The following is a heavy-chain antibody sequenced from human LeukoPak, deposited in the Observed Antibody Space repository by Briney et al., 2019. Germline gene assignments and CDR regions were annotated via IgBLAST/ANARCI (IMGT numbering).Heavy chain of an antibody. Sequence: SETLSLTCTVSGGSISSYYWSWIRQPPGKGLEWIGYIYYSGNTNYNPSLKSRVTLSVDTSKTQFSLRLSSVTAADTAMYYCARGGIKGSTGPRSFDYWGQGTLVTVSS. D-gene: IGHD1-26*01. J-gene: IGHJ4*02. CDR1: GGSISSYY. V-gene: IGHV4-59*01. CDR2: IYYSGNT. CDR3: ARGGIKGSTGPRSFDY.